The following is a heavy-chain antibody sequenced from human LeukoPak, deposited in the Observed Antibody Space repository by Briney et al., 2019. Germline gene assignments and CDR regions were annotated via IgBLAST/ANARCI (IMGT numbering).Heavy chain of an antibody. Sequence: SETLSLTCTVSSYSISSGYYWGWIRQTPGKGLDLIGTIYHSRTTYYHLSLKSRVTISVDTSKNQFSLKLSSVTAADTAVYYCTAQYYSTGWYTIDYWGQGTLVTVSS. CDR1: SYSISSGYY. J-gene: IGHJ4*02. CDR2: IYHSRTT. D-gene: IGHD6-19*01. V-gene: IGHV4-38-2*02. CDR3: TAQYYSTGWYTIDY.